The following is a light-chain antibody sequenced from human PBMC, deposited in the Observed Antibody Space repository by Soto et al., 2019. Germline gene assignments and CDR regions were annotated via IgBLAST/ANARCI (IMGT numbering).Light chain of an antibody. CDR1: HSLLYSNAYNY. CDR3: MQGRESLT. Sequence: IVMTQSPLSLPVTPGEPASMSCSSSHSLLYSNAYNYIDWYLQKPGQSPQLLVYLGSHRASGVPDRFSGSGSGTNFTLKINRVEAEDVGIYYCMQGRESLTFGQGTRLEIK. J-gene: IGKJ5*01. CDR2: LGS. V-gene: IGKV2-28*01.